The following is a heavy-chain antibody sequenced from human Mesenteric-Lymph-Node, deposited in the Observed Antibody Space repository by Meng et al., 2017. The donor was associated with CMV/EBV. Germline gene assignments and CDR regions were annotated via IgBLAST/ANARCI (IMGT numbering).Heavy chain of an antibody. CDR3: ASLYDFWSGYYWADF. D-gene: IGHD3-3*01. J-gene: IGHJ6*02. V-gene: IGHV3-48*04. CDR1: EFTFSSYT. Sequence: GGSLRLSCAASEFTFSSYTMNWVRQDPGKGLAWVSYISNSSSTIYYADSVKGRFTISRDNAKNSLYLQMNSLRAEDTAVYYCASLYDFWSGYYWADFWGQGTTVTVSS. CDR2: ISNSSSTI.